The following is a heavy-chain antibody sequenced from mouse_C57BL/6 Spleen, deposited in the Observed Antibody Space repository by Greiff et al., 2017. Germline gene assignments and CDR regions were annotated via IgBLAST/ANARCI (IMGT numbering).Heavy chain of an antibody. J-gene: IGHJ3*01. Sequence: QVQLQQSGAELVRPGASVTLSCKASGYTFTDYEMHWVKQTPVHGLEWIGAIDPETGGTAYNQKFKGKAILTADKSSSTAYMELRSLTSEDSAVYYCTRFTTVPPGWFAYWGQGTLVTVSA. CDR1: GYTFTDYE. D-gene: IGHD1-1*01. V-gene: IGHV1-15*01. CDR2: IDPETGGT. CDR3: TRFTTVPPGWFAY.